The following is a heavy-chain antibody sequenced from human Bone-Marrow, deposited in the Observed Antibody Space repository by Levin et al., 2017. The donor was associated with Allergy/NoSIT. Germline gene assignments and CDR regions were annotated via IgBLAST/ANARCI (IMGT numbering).Heavy chain of an antibody. CDR3: ARGELWGYSYGAFDY. CDR1: GGSFRGYY. D-gene: IGHD5-18*01. J-gene: IGHJ4*02. CDR2: INHSGST. Sequence: SQTLSLPCAVYGGSFRGYYWSWIRQPPGKGLEWIGEINHSGSTNYNPSLKSRVTISVDTSKNQFSLKLSSVTAADTAVYYCARGELWGYSYGAFDYWGQGTLVTVSS. V-gene: IGHV4-34*01.